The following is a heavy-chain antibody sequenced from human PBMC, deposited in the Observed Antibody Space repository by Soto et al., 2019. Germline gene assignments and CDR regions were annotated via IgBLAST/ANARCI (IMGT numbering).Heavy chain of an antibody. CDR1: GYTLTELS. CDR2: FDPEDGET. V-gene: IGHV1-24*01. J-gene: IGHJ4*02. CDR3: TTADIAAAGGVFDY. D-gene: IGHD6-13*01. Sequence: GASVKVSCKVSGYTLTELSMHWVRQAPGKGLEWMGGFDPEDGETIYAQKFQGRVTMTEDTSTDTAYMELSSLRSEDTAVYYCTTADIAAAGGVFDYWGKGTLVTVSS.